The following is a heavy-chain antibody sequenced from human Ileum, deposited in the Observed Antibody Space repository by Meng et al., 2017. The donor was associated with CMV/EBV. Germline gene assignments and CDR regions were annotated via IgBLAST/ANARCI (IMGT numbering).Heavy chain of an antibody. D-gene: IGHD3-10*01. CDR2: IYYNGNA. CDR1: GDSIDSGDYS. J-gene: IGHJ4*02. V-gene: IGHV4-30-4*08. Sequence: QVSMQESAPGLVNPSQTLSLTCSVSGDSIDSGDYSWTWVRQPPGKGLEWIGYIYYNGNAYYNPSLKSQVTISVDTSKNQFSLRLKSVTAADSAVYFCARGGIFRGLDYWGQGTLVTASS. CDR3: ARGGIFRGLDY.